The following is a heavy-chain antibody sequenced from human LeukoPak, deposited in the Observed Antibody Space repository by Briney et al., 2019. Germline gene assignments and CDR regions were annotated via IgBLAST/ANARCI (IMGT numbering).Heavy chain of an antibody. D-gene: IGHD5-12*01. CDR2: MNPNSGNT. J-gene: IGHJ4*02. CDR3: ARGGYDPTNFDY. CDR1: GYTFTSYD. Sequence: ASVEVSCKASGYTFTSYDINWVRQATGQGLEWMGWMNPNSGNTGYAQKFQGRVTMTRNTSISTAYMELSSLRSEDTAVYYCARGGYDPTNFDYWGQGTLVTVSS. V-gene: IGHV1-8*01.